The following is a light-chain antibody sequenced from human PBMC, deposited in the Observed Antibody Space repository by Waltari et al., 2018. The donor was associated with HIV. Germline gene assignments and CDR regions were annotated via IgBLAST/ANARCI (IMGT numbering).Light chain of an antibody. CDR3: PSYDSRLSLNCV. V-gene: IGLV1-40*01. CDR1: TSHSGAGYD. Sequence: QSVLTQPPSVSGAPGQRATISCTGITSHSGAGYDVHWHQHHPGTAPKLLSYGDNSQPSGVPHRFSGSRAVTSTSLALTGLQAGDEAVYSGPSYDSRLSLNCVFGGGTKLTVL. J-gene: IGLJ2*01. CDR2: GDN.